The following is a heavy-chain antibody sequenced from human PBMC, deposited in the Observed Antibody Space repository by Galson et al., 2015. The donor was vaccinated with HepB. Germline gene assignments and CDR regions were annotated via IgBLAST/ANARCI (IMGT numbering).Heavy chain of an antibody. Sequence: SLRLSCAASGFTFSSYSMNWVRQAPGKGLEWVSSISSSSSYIYYADSVKGRFTISRDNAKNSLYLQMNSLRAEDTAVYYCARWRPQVGATSDAFDIWGQGTMVTVSS. CDR1: GFTFSSYS. CDR3: ARWRPQVGATSDAFDI. J-gene: IGHJ3*02. V-gene: IGHV3-21*01. CDR2: ISSSSSYI. D-gene: IGHD1-26*01.